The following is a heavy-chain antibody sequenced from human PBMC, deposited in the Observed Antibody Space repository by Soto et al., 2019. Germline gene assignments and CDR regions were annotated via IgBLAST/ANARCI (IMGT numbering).Heavy chain of an antibody. D-gene: IGHD6-13*01. CDR1: GGSFSGYY. CDR2: INHSGST. J-gene: IGHJ6*02. Sequence: SETLSLTCAVYGGSFSGYYWSWIRQPPGKGLEWIGEINHSGSTNYNPSLKSRVTISVDTSKNKFSRKLSSVTAADTAVYYCARGRGGIAAAGKKYYYYGMDVWGQGTTVTVSS. CDR3: ARGRGGIAAAGKKYYYYGMDV. V-gene: IGHV4-34*01.